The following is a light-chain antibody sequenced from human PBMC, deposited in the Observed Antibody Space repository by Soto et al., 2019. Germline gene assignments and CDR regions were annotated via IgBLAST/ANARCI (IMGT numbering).Light chain of an antibody. CDR2: GSS. CDR3: QHYNGFSIT. CDR1: QGVSDW. Sequence: IQMTQSPSSVSATVGDSVTITCRASQGVSDWVAWYQQKPGEAPKLLIYGSSSLLSGVPSRFSGTRSGTDFTLTISSLQPDDFATYYCQHYNGFSITFGQGTRLEIK. V-gene: IGKV1-12*01. J-gene: IGKJ5*01.